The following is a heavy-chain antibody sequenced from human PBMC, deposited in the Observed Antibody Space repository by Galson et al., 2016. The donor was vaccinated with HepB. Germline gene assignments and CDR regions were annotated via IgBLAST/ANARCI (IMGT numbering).Heavy chain of an antibody. D-gene: IGHD6-19*01. CDR2: IYYSGST. Sequence: SETLSLTCTVSGGSISSYYWSWIRQPPGKALEWIGYIYYSGSTNYNPSLKSRVTISLDTSKNQFSLKLSSVTAADTAVYYCAILPHSSGWNYYYGMDVWGQGITVTVSS. CDR1: GGSISSYY. J-gene: IGHJ6*02. CDR3: AILPHSSGWNYYYGMDV. V-gene: IGHV4-59*08.